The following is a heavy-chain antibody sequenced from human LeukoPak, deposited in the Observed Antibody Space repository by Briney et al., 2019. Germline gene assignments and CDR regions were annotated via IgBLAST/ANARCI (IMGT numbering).Heavy chain of an antibody. Sequence: ASVTVSCKASGYTSTDYAMHWVRQAPGERLEWMGWINTGKGNIKYSQKFQGRVTITMDTSASTAYMELSSLRSEDTAVYYCARDHVVGLAPFDPWGQGTLVTVSS. CDR2: INTGKGNI. CDR1: GYTSTDYA. J-gene: IGHJ5*02. V-gene: IGHV1-3*04. CDR3: ARDHVVGLAPFDP. D-gene: IGHD2-15*01.